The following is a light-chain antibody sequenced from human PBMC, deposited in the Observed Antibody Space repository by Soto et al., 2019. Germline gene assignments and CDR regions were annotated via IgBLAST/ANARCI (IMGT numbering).Light chain of an antibody. V-gene: IGLV1-40*01. J-gene: IGLJ1*01. CDR2: ANT. CDR3: QSFDSSLNGGV. CDR1: NSNIGAGYD. Sequence: QSVLTQPPSVSGAPGQRVTISCTGSNSNIGAGYDVHWYQQLPGTAPKLLIYANTVRPSGVPDRFSGSKSGTSASLAITGVQAEDEADFYCQSFDSSLNGGVFGTGTKLTVL.